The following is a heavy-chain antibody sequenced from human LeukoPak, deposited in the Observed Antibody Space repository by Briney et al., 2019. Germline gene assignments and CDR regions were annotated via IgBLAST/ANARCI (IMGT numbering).Heavy chain of an antibody. J-gene: IGHJ3*02. CDR3: ARSRGYCSSTSCRNDAFDI. CDR1: GFTFSSYA. Sequence: GGSLRLSCAASGFTFSSYAMHWVRQAPGKGLEYVSAISSNGGSTYYANSVKGRFTISRDNSKNTLYLQMGSLRAEDMAVYYCARSRGYCSSTSCRNDAFDIRGQGTMVTVSS. V-gene: IGHV3-64*01. D-gene: IGHD2-2*01. CDR2: ISSNGGST.